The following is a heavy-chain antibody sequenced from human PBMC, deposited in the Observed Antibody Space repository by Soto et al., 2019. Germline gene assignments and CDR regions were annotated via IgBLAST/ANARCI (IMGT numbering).Heavy chain of an antibody. D-gene: IGHD2-2*01. CDR3: AKDIVVVAAASDAFDI. CDR2: ISYDGSSK. CDR1: GFTFSSYG. Sequence: SLRLSCAASGFTFSSYGMHWVRQAPGKGLEWVAVISYDGSSKYYADSVKGRFTISRDNSKNTVYLQMNSLRAEDAALYCCAKDIVVVAAASDAFDIWGQGTMVTVSS. J-gene: IGHJ3*02. V-gene: IGHV3-30*18.